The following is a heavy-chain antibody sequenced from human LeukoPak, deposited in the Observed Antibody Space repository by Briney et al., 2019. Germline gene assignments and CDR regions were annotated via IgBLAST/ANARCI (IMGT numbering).Heavy chain of an antibody. CDR3: ARDNLVGYYDFWSGFLSRGMYV. CDR1: GFTFSSYS. J-gene: IGHJ6*02. CDR2: ISSSSSYI. Sequence: PGGSLRLSCAASGFTFSSYSMNWVRQAPGKGLEWVSSISSSSSYIYYADSVKGRFTISRDNAKNSLYLQMNSLRAEDTAVYYCARDNLVGYYDFWSGFLSRGMYVRGQGTTVTVSS. V-gene: IGHV3-21*01. D-gene: IGHD3-3*01.